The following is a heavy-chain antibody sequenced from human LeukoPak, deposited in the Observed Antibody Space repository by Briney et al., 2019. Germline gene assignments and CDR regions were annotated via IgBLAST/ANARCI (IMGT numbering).Heavy chain of an antibody. CDR2: INPNSGGT. J-gene: IGHJ4*02. D-gene: IGHD6-19*01. V-gene: IGHV1-2*04. CDR3: ARALEGSSGCNY. CDR1: GYTFTGYY. Sequence: ASVKVSCTASGYTFTGYYMHWVRQAPGQGLEWMGWINPNSGGTNYAQKFQGWVTMTRDTSISTAYMELSRLRSDDTAVYYCARALEGSSGCNYWGQGTLVTVSS.